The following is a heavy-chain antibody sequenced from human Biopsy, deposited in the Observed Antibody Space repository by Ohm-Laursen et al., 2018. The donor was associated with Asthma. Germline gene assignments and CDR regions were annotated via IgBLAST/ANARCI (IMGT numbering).Heavy chain of an antibody. Sequence: GTLSLTCTVSGASITSSAYYWGGIRQPPGKGLEWIGSMYYGETTYYSPSLKSRVTISVDTSKNQFSLFLSSVTAADTAVYYCARHDHRWDTYADFWGQGTLVTVSS. V-gene: IGHV4-39*01. CDR1: GASITSSAYY. J-gene: IGHJ4*02. D-gene: IGHD2-2*01. CDR2: MYYGETT. CDR3: ARHDHRWDTYADF.